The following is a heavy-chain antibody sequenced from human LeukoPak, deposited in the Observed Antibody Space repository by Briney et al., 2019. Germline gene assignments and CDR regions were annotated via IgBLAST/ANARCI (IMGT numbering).Heavy chain of an antibody. V-gene: IGHV3-11*01. CDR1: GFTFSDYY. D-gene: IGHD3-3*01. J-gene: IGHJ2*01. CDR3: ARGRSYDFWSGYPKYFDL. CDR2: ISSSGSTI. Sequence: GGSLRLSCAASGFTFSDYYMSWIRQAPGKGLEWVSYISSSGSTIYYADSVKGRFTISRDNAKNSLYLQMNSLRAEDTAVYYCARGRSYDFWSGYPKYFDLWGRGTLVTASS.